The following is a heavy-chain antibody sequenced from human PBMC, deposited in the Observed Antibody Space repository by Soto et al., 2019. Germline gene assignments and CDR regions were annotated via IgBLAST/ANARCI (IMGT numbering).Heavy chain of an antibody. CDR3: AREVIYYDFWNGLDPFNALDG. CDR1: GFTFDASS. D-gene: IGHD3-3*01. CDR2: VSSDGNYL. Sequence: PGGPLRLSCAASGFTFDASSMNWVRQAPGKGLEWVSSVSSDGNYLYYAEPLKGSLTTSRDNPKKPPYLQMKSLRAEATAVYNCAREVIYYDFWNGLDPFNALDGWGQGTTGTVS. V-gene: IGHV3-21*01. J-gene: IGHJ6*02.